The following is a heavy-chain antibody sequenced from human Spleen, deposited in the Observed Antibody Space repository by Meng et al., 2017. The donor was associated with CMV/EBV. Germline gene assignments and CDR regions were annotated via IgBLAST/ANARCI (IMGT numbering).Heavy chain of an antibody. J-gene: IGHJ6*02. CDR3: ASFPLYCSSTSCYLDYYYGMDV. D-gene: IGHD2-2*01. CDR2: ISAYNGNT. V-gene: IGHV1-18*01. CDR1: GYTFSDYG. Sequence: ASVKVSCKASGYTFSDYGISWVRQAPGQRPEWMGWISAYNGNTNYAQKLQGRVTMTTDTSTSTAYMELRSLRSDDTAVYYCASFPLYCSSTSCYLDYYYGMDVWGQGTTVTVSS.